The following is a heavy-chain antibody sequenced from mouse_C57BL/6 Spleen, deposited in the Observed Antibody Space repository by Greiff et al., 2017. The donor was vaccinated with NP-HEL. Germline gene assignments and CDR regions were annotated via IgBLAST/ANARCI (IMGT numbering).Heavy chain of an antibody. Sequence: EVQVVESGGGLVKPGGSLKLSCAASGFTFSDYGMHWVRQAPEKGLEWVAYISSGSSTIYYADTVKGRFTISRDNAKNTLFLQMTSLRSEDTAMYYCARGPVVRAMDYWGQGTSVTVSS. CDR2: ISSGSSTI. J-gene: IGHJ4*01. D-gene: IGHD1-1*01. CDR3: ARGPVVRAMDY. CDR1: GFTFSDYG. V-gene: IGHV5-17*01.